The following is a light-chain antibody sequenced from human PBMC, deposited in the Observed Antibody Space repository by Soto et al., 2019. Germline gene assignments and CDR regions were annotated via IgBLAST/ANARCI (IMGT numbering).Light chain of an antibody. Sequence: IVLTPSPGTQSFSPGEIVNLSCRASQSVSSIYLAWYQQKPGQAPRIIIYGASTRATGIPDRFSGSGSGTDFTLTISRLEPEDFAVYFCQHYGSSLITLGQGTRLEIK. CDR3: QHYGSSLIT. CDR1: QSVSSIY. J-gene: IGKJ5*01. V-gene: IGKV3-20*01. CDR2: GAS.